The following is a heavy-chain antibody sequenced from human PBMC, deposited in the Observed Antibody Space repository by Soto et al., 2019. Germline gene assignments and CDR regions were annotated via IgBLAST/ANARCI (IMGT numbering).Heavy chain of an antibody. CDR3: ARGWLGYCSSTSCYDAFGI. CDR2: INPNSSGT. V-gene: IGHV1-2*04. J-gene: IGHJ3*02. Sequence: ASVKVSCKASGYTFTGYYMHWVRQAPGQGLEWMGWINPNSSGTNYAQKFQGWVTVTRDTSISTAYMELSRLRSDDTAVYYCARGWLGYCSSTSCYDAFGIRGQGTMVTVSS. CDR1: GYTFTGYY. D-gene: IGHD2-2*01.